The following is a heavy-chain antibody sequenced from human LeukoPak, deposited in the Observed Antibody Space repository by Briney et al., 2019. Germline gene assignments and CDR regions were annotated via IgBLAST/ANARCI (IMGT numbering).Heavy chain of an antibody. CDR1: GDSIGDYY. CDR3: ARKPIFASGRHWYYFDN. V-gene: IGHV4-4*08. J-gene: IGHJ4*02. D-gene: IGHD3-10*01. Sequence: TSQTLSLTCAVSGDSIGDYYWSWVRQPPGKGLEWVGYIYKSGSPSYNPSLKSPVTLSVDTSKNQFSLKLNSVTAADTAVYYCARKPIFASGRHWYYFDNWGQGTLVTVSS. CDR2: IYKSGSP.